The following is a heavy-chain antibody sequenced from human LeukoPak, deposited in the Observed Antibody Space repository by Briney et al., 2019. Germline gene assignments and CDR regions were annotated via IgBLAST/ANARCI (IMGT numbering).Heavy chain of an antibody. V-gene: IGHV4-59*01. CDR1: GGFISSYY. CDR3: ASTMATISYFDY. Sequence: SETLSLTCTVSGGFISSYYWSWIRQPPGKGLEWIGYIYYSGSTNYNPSLKSRVTISVDTSKNQFSLKLSSVTAADTAVYYCASTMATISYFDYWGQGTLVTVSS. J-gene: IGHJ4*02. D-gene: IGHD5-24*01. CDR2: IYYSGST.